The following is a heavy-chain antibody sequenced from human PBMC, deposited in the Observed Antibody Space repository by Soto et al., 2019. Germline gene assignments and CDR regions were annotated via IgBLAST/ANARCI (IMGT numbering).Heavy chain of an antibody. CDR2: IIPIFGTA. Sequence: ASVNAACMASGGTSRLYAMSLLPQAPGPGLAWMGGIIPIFGTANYAQKFQGRVTITADESTSTAYMELSSLRSEDTAVYYCAWDTVNCYCACSGMCGWGHGTT. V-gene: IGHV1-69*01. J-gene: IGHJ6*02. CDR1: GGTSRLYA. CDR3: AWDTVNCYCACSGMCG. D-gene: IGHD2-15*01.